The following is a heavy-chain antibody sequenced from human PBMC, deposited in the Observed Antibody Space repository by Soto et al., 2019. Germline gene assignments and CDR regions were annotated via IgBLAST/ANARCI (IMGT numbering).Heavy chain of an antibody. D-gene: IGHD2-21*02. Sequence: PGGSLILSCAASGFSFSSYNINWVRQAPGKGLEWVSSISSSSSYIYYADSVKGRFTISRDNAKNSLYLQMNSLRAEDTAVYYCARVGGGGNSGNKYYYYYYGMDVWGQGTTVTVSS. J-gene: IGHJ6*02. V-gene: IGHV3-21*01. CDR3: ARVGGGGNSGNKYYYYYYGMDV. CDR1: GFSFSSYN. CDR2: ISSSSSYI.